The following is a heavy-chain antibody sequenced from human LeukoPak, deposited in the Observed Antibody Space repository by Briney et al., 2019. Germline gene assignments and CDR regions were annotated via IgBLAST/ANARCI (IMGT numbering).Heavy chain of an antibody. V-gene: IGHV3-23*01. D-gene: IGHD3-16*01. CDR1: GFTFSSHA. J-gene: IGHJ4*02. Sequence: GGSPRLSCAASGFTFSSHAMTWVRQAPGKGLEWVSAISGSGGSTYYADSVEGRFTISRDNSKNTVFLQMNSPRAEDTAVYYCAKGSLGSVWGSYCDYWGQGTLVTVSS. CDR2: ISGSGGST. CDR3: AKGSLGSVWGSYCDY.